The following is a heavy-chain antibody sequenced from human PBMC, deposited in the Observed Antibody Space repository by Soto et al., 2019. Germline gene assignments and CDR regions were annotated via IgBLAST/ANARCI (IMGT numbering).Heavy chain of an antibody. V-gene: IGHV3-64*01. CDR3: ARDLAGTVTTRAFDI. CDR2: ISSNGGST. CDR1: GFNFSSYA. D-gene: IGHD4-17*01. J-gene: IGHJ3*02. Sequence: GGSLRLSCAASGFNFSSYAMHWVRQAPGKGLEYVSAISSNGGSTYYANSVKGRFTISRDNSKNTLYLQMGSLRAEDMAVYYCARDLAGTVTTRAFDICCQETMVTISS.